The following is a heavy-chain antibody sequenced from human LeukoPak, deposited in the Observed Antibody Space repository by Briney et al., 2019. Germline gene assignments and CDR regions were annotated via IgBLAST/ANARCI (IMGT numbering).Heavy chain of an antibody. CDR3: ARDMGIAAAGTCGY. J-gene: IGHJ4*02. CDR2: ISAYNGNT. Sequence: EASVTVSCKASGYTFTSYGIRWVRQAPGQGLAWMGWISAYNGNTNYAQKLQGRVTMTTDTSTSTAYMELRSLRSDDTAVYYCARDMGIAAAGTCGYWGQGTLVTVSS. V-gene: IGHV1-18*01. CDR1: GYTFTSYG. D-gene: IGHD6-13*01.